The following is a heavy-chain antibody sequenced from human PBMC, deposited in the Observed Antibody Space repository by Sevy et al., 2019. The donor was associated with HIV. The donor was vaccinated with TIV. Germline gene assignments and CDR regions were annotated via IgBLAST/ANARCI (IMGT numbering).Heavy chain of an antibody. Sequence: ASVKVSCKVSGYTLTELSIHWVRQAPGKGLEWLVTFDPEDGKTIYAQNFQGRVTMTTDTSTDTTYMQLSSLRSEDTAVYYCASTMDYYVRSGDYFDYWGQGTLVTFSS. J-gene: IGHJ4*02. CDR1: GYTLTELS. CDR3: ASTMDYYVRSGDYFDY. CDR2: FDPEDGKT. D-gene: IGHD3-22*01. V-gene: IGHV1-24*01.